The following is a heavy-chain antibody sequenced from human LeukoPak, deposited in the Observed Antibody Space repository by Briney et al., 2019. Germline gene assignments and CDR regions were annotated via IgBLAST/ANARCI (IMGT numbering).Heavy chain of an antibody. CDR1: GGTFSSYV. Sequence: GASVKVSCKASGGTFSSYVISWVRQAPGQGLEWMGRIIPILDIANYAQKFQGRVTITADKSTSTAYMELSSLRSEDTAVYYCASSVVVVAATRNGMDVWGQGTTVTVSS. CDR2: IIPILDIA. D-gene: IGHD2-15*01. V-gene: IGHV1-69*04. CDR3: ASSVVVVAATRNGMDV. J-gene: IGHJ6*02.